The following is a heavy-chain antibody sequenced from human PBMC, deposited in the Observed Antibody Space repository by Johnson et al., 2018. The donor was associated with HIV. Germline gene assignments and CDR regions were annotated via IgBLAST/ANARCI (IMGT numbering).Heavy chain of an antibody. CDR3: ARGDSSGEAFDI. CDR1: GFTVSSNY. D-gene: IGHD3-22*01. CDR2: ISSGGGT. J-gene: IGHJ3*02. V-gene: IGHV3-53*01. Sequence: VQLVESGGGLVQPGGSLRLSCAASGFTVSSNYMSCVLQAPGKGLEWASVISSGGGTYYSGSVKGRFTISRDNSKNTLYLQMNSLRAEDTAVYYCARGDSSGEAFDIWGQGTMVTVSS.